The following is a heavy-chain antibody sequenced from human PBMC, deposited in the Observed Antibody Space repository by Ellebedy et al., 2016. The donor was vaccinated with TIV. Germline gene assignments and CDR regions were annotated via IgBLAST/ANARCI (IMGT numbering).Heavy chain of an antibody. J-gene: IGHJ6*03. V-gene: IGHV3-21*01. CDR2: ISYNGGEV. D-gene: IGHD3-10*01. CDR3: ARFSRGAPFADYLYFMDV. CDR1: GFSFNVYG. Sequence: GESLKISCEASGFSFNVYGMHWVRQAPGKGLEWVSSISYNGGEVFYADSVKGRFTISRDNAMNSLYLHINSLRAEDTAVYYCARFSRGAPFADYLYFMDVWGKGITVIVSS.